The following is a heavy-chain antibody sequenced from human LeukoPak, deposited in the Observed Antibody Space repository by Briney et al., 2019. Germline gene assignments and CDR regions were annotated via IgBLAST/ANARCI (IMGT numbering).Heavy chain of an antibody. CDR1: GFTFSSYA. D-gene: IGHD2-21*02. Sequence: GGSLRLSCAASGFTFSSYATSWVRQAPGKGLEWVSAISGSGGSTYYADSVKGRFTISRDNSKNTLYLQLNSLRAEDTAVYYCAKDNRYCGGDCYLFDYWGQGTLVTVSS. CDR2: ISGSGGST. CDR3: AKDNRYCGGDCYLFDY. J-gene: IGHJ4*02. V-gene: IGHV3-23*01.